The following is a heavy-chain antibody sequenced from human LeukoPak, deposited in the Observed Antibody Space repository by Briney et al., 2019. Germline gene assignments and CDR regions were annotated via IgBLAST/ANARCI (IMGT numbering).Heavy chain of an antibody. CDR2: IYHSGST. CDR1: GYSISSGYY. V-gene: IGHV4-38-2*01. J-gene: IGHJ4*02. Sequence: SETLSLTXAVSGYSISSGYYWGWIRQPPGKGLEWIGSIYHSGSTYYNPSLKSRVTISVDTSKNQFSLKLSSVTAADTAVYYCARHYYHNFFDYWGQGTLVTVSS. CDR3: ARHYYHNFFDY. D-gene: IGHD3-22*01.